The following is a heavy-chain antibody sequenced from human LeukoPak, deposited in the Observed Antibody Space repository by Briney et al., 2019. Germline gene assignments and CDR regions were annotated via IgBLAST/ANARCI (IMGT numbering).Heavy chain of an antibody. Sequence: ASVKVSCKASGYTFTGYYMHWVRQAPGQGLEWMGWMNPNSGNTGYAQKFQGRVTMTRNTSISTAYMELSSLRSEDTAVYYCARGGINYYYYGMDVWGRGTTVTVSS. CDR1: GYTFTGYY. V-gene: IGHV1-8*02. CDR3: ARGGINYYYYGMDV. J-gene: IGHJ6*02. D-gene: IGHD1-14*01. CDR2: MNPNSGNT.